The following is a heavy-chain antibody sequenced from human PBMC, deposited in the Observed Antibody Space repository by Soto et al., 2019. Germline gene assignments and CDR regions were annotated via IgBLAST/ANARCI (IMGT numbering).Heavy chain of an antibody. CDR1: GFTFSSYA. CDR3: AKDFKDVLLWFGELEGNNWFDP. V-gene: IGHV3-23*01. Sequence: GGSLRLSCAASGFTFSSYAMSWVRQAPEKGLEWVSAISGSGGSTYYADSVKGRFTISRDNSKNTLYLQMNSLRAEDTAVYYCAKDFKDVLLWFGELEGNNWFDPWGQGTLVTVSS. J-gene: IGHJ5*02. CDR2: ISGSGGST. D-gene: IGHD3-10*01.